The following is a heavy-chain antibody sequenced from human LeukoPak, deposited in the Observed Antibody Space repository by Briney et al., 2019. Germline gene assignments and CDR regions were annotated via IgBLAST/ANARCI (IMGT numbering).Heavy chain of an antibody. CDR3: AKGVDV. J-gene: IGHJ6*04. CDR2: IKEDGSEK. Sequence: GGSLRLSCVASGFTFSSRDWMTWVRQAPGKGLEWVANIKEDGSEKYYVDSVKGRFTISRDNARNSLFLQMNSPRAEDTAVYYCAKGVDVWGKGTTVTVSS. V-gene: IGHV3-7*01. CDR1: GFTFSSRDW.